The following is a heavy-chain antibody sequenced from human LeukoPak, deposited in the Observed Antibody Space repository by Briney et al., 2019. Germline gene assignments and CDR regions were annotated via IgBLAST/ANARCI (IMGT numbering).Heavy chain of an antibody. CDR2: IYYSGST. Sequence: SETLSLTCTVSGGSISSYYWSWIRQPPGKGLEWIGYIYYSGSTNYNPSLKSRVTISVDTSKNQFSLKLSSVTAADPAVYYCARGREHYYDSSGYYLDYWGQGTLVTVSS. V-gene: IGHV4-59*01. CDR1: GGSISSYY. J-gene: IGHJ4*02. D-gene: IGHD3-22*01. CDR3: ARGREHYYDSSGYYLDY.